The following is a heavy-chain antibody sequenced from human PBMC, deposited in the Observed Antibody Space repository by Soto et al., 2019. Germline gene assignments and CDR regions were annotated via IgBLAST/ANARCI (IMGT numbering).Heavy chain of an antibody. CDR3: ARGSDYGDFVDY. D-gene: IGHD4-17*01. V-gene: IGHV4-59*08. J-gene: IGHJ4*01. Sequence: SETLSLTYTVSDGSIRSYYLRWIRQPPGKGLEWIGYIYYSGSTNYNPSLKSRVTISVDTSKNQFSLKLSSVTAADTAVYYCARGSDYGDFVDYWGHGTLVTVSS. CDR2: IYYSGST. CDR1: DGSIRSYY.